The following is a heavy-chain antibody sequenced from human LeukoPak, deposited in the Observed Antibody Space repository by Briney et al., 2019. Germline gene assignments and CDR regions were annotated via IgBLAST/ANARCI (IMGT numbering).Heavy chain of an antibody. D-gene: IGHD1-14*01. V-gene: IGHV4-30-4*08. J-gene: IGHJ3*02. CDR2: IYYSGST. Sequence: PSETLSLTCTVSGGSNSSGDYYWSWIRQPPGKGLEWIGYIYYSGSTYYNPSLKSRVTISVDTSKNQFSLKLSSVTAADTAVYYCARTHGRGAFDIWGQGTMVTVSS. CDR3: ARTHGRGAFDI. CDR1: GGSNSSGDYY.